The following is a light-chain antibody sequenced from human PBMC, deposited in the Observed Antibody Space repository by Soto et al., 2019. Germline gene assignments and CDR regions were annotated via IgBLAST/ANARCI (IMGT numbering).Light chain of an antibody. CDR3: QQYGDSPQT. CDR1: QSVTSNY. CDR2: GAS. Sequence: PGERATLSFRASQSVTSNYLAWYQQKPGQAPRLLIYGASSRATAIPDRFSGSGSGTDFTLTISRLEPEDLAVYHCQQYGDSPQTFGQGTKVEIK. J-gene: IGKJ1*01. V-gene: IGKV3-20*01.